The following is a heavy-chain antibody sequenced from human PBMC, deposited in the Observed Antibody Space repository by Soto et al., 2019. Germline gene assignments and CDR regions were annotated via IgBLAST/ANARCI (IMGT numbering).Heavy chain of an antibody. CDR2: ISWNSGSI. CDR1: GFTFDDYA. CDR3: AKGQCMDV. J-gene: IGHJ6*02. Sequence: GGSLRLSCAASGFTFDDYAMHWVRQAPGKGLEWVSGISWNSGSIGYADSVKGRFTISRDNAKNSLYLQMNSLRAEDTALYYCAKGQCMDVWGQGTTVTSP. V-gene: IGHV3-9*01.